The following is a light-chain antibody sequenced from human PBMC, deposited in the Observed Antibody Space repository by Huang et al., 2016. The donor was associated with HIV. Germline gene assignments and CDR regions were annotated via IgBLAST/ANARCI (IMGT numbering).Light chain of an antibody. CDR3: QQYNNWLLS. J-gene: IGKJ4*01. CDR2: GSS. V-gene: IGKV3-15*01. CDR1: RSVSSN. Sequence: IVMTQSPATLSVSPGERVTVSCRANRSVSSNLAWYQQRPGQAPRLHIYGSSTRAPGIPARFSGSGSGTDLSLTISSLQSEDFALYYCQQYNNWLLSFGGGTRVDI.